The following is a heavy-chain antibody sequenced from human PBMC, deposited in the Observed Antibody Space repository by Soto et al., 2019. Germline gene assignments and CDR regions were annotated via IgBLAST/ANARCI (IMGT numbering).Heavy chain of an antibody. Sequence: RASVKVSCKASGHTFTSYGISWVRQAPRQGLEWMGWISAYNGNTNYAQKLQGRVTMTTDTSTSTAYMELRSLRSDDTAVYYCARDGSSAPFYYYYGMDVWGQGTTVTVSS. CDR2: ISAYNGNT. D-gene: IGHD6-6*01. CDR3: ARDGSSAPFYYYYGMDV. CDR1: GHTFTSYG. J-gene: IGHJ6*02. V-gene: IGHV1-18*01.